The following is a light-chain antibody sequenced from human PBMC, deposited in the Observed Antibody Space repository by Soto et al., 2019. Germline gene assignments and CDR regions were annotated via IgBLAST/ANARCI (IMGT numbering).Light chain of an antibody. V-gene: IGKV3-20*01. J-gene: IGKJ5*01. CDR1: QYIYSN. Sequence: EIVITQSPATLSVSPGERGTLSCRASQYIYSNLACYQQKPGQAPRLLIYGASTRANGIPDRFSGSGSGTDFTLTISRLEPEDFALYYCQQYGSSQSITFGQGTRLEI. CDR2: GAS. CDR3: QQYGSSQSIT.